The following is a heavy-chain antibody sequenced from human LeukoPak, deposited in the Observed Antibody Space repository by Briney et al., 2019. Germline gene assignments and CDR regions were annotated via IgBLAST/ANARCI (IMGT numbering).Heavy chain of an antibody. J-gene: IGHJ4*02. CDR1: GGSISSSSYY. CDR3: ARGTGSGSYYPFDY. D-gene: IGHD1-26*01. V-gene: IGHV4-39*06. CDR2: IYYSGST. Sequence: PSETLSLTCTVSGGSISSSSYYWGWIRQPPGKGLEWIGSIYYSGSTYYNPSLKSRVTISVDTSKNQFPLKLSSVTAADTAVYYCARGTGSGSYYPFDYWGPGTLVTVSS.